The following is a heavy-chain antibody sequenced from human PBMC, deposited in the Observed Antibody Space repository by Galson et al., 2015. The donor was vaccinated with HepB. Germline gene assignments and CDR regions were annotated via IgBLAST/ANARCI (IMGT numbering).Heavy chain of an antibody. CDR1: GYSFTSYW. V-gene: IGHV5-51*01. D-gene: IGHD2-15*01. Sequence: QSGAEVKKPGESLKISCKGSGYSFTSYWIGWVRQMPGKGLEWMGIIYPGDSDTRYSPSFQGQVTISADKSISTAYLQWSSLKASDTAMYYCARWGSYCSGGSCPKVSYYYYGMDVWGQGTTVTVSS. CDR3: ARWGSYCSGGSCPKVSYYYYGMDV. CDR2: IYPGDSDT. J-gene: IGHJ6*02.